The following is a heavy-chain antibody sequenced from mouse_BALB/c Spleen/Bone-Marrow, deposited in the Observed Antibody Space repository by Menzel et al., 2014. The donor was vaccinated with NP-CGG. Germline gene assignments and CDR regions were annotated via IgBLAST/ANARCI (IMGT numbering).Heavy chain of an antibody. V-gene: IGHV1S127*01. CDR3: ARAYYGNYYAMDQ. CDR2: IDPSNSGS. CDR1: GYTFTRYW. J-gene: IGHJ4*01. D-gene: IGHD2-10*01. Sequence: VKLQESGPELVRPGASVKMSCKASGYTFTRYWMHWVKQRPGQGLEWIGMIDPSNSGSGLNQKFKDRATLNVDKSSNTAYMRLSSLTSEDSAVYYCARAYYGNYYAMDQWGQGTSVTVSS.